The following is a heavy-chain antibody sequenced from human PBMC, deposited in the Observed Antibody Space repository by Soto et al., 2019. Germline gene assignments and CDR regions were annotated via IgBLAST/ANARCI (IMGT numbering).Heavy chain of an antibody. CDR1: GFTFSSYG. CDR3: ARADTGYCTNRVCPDYYFYGMDX. Sequence: GGALSLAWAASGFTFSSYGMHWVRQAPGKGLEWVAVILYDGSNKYYSDSVKGRFTISRDNCKNTLYLQMNSLRAEDTAVYYCARADTGYCTNRVCPDYYFYGMDXWGQGTTVTVS. J-gene: IGHJ6*02. CDR2: ILYDGSNK. D-gene: IGHD2-8*01. V-gene: IGHV3-33*01.